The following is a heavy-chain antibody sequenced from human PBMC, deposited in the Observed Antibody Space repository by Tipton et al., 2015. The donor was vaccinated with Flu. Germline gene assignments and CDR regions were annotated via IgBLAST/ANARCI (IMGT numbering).Heavy chain of an antibody. CDR2: IRSDGSNK. CDR1: GFTFNSYG. J-gene: IGHJ3*02. V-gene: IGHV3-30*02. Sequence: SLRLSCAASGFTFNSYGMHWVRQAPGKGLEWMAFIRSDGSNKYYADSVKGRFTISRDNSKNTLYLQMNSLRAEDTAVYYCAKAGRWAFDIWGQGTMVTVSS. CDR3: AKAGRWAFDI. D-gene: IGHD5-24*01.